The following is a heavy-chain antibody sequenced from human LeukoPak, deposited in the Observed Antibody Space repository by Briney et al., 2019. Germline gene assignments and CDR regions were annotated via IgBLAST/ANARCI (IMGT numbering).Heavy chain of an antibody. CDR1: GGSISSGGYS. CDR3: ARGSYYDSSGYYYSSHYWYFDL. CDR2: IYHSGST. Sequence: PSETLSLTCAVSGGSISSGGYSWSWIRQPPGKGLEWIGYIYHSGSTYYNPSLKSRVTISVDRSKNQFSLKLSSVTAADTAVYYCARGSYYDSSGYYYSSHYWYFDLWGRGTLVTVSS. D-gene: IGHD3-22*01. V-gene: IGHV4-30-2*01. J-gene: IGHJ2*01.